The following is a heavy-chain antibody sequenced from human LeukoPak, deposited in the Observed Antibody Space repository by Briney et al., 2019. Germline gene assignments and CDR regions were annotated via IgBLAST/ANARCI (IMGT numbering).Heavy chain of an antibody. Sequence: KPSETLSLTCAAYGGSFSGYYWSWIRQPPGKGLEWIGEINHSGSTNYNPSLKSRVTISVDTSKNQFSLKLSSVTAADTAVYYCASKVGTLYFDYWGQGTLVTVSS. D-gene: IGHD1-26*01. J-gene: IGHJ4*02. CDR2: INHSGST. CDR1: GGSFSGYY. V-gene: IGHV4-34*01. CDR3: ASKVGTLYFDY.